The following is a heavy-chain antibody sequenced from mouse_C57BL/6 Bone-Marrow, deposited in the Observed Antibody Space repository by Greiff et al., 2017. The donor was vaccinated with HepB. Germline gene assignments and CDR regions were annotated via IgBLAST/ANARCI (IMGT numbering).Heavy chain of an antibody. CDR1: GYTFTSYW. CDR2: IYPGNSDT. J-gene: IGHJ4*01. D-gene: IGHD2-4*01. CDR3: TKVGDYDEYYYAMDY. V-gene: IGHV1-5*01. Sequence: EVQLQQSGTVLARPGASVKMSCKTSGYTFTSYWMHWVKQRPGQGLEWIGAIYPGNSDTSYNQKFKGKAKLTAVTSASTAYMELSSLTNEDSAVYYCTKVGDYDEYYYAMDYWGQGTSVTVSS.